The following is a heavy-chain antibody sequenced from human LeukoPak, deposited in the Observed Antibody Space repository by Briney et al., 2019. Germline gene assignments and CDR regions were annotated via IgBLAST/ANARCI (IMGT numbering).Heavy chain of an antibody. J-gene: IGHJ5*02. Sequence: PSETLSLTCTVSGGSISSYYWSWIRQPPGKGLEWIGYIYYSGSTNYNPSLKSRVTISVDTSKNRFSLKLSSVTAADTAVYYCARHEIPPYSGSYYTWWFDPWGQGTLVTVSS. V-gene: IGHV4-59*08. D-gene: IGHD3-10*01. CDR3: ARHEIPPYSGSYYTWWFDP. CDR1: GGSISSYY. CDR2: IYYSGST.